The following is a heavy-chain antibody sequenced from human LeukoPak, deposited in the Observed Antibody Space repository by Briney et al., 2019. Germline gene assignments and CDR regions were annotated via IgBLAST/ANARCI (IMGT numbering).Heavy chain of an antibody. CDR2: MSGSGGST. Sequence: GGSLRLSCAASGFTFSSYAMSWVRQAPGKGLEWVSAMSGSGGSTFYPDSVKGRFTISRDNSKNTLHLQMNSLRAEDTAVYYCASHDGRYGFEYWGQGTLVTVSS. CDR1: GFTFSSYA. V-gene: IGHV3-23*01. J-gene: IGHJ4*02. CDR3: ASHDGRYGFEY. D-gene: IGHD1-26*01.